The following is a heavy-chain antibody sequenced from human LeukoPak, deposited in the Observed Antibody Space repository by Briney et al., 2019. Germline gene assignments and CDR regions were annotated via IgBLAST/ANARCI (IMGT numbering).Heavy chain of an antibody. CDR3: AKGNGYHLDY. J-gene: IGHJ4*02. CDR2: ISGDGGST. D-gene: IGHD5-18*01. CDR1: GFTFDDYA. Sequence: GGSLRLSCAASGFTFDDYAMHWVRQAPGKGLEWVSLISGDGGSTYYAVYVKGRFTISRDNSKKSLYLQMNRLRTEDTALYSCAKGNGYHLDYWGQGTLVTVSS. V-gene: IGHV3-43*02.